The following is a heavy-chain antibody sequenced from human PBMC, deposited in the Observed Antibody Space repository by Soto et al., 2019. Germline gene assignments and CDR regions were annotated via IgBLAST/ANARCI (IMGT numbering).Heavy chain of an antibody. CDR2: ISYDGSNR. D-gene: IGHD2-15*01. CDR1: GFTFSSYG. J-gene: IGHJ4*02. Sequence: QVQLVESGGGVVQPGRSLRLSCAASGFTFSSYGMHWVRQSPGKGLEWVAAISYDGSNRYYADSVKGRFTISRDNSKNTLYLQMDSLRAEETAVYYCAKGRRCSGGRCYQEEFEEWGQGTLVTVSS. CDR3: AKGRRCSGGRCYQEEFEE. V-gene: IGHV3-30*18.